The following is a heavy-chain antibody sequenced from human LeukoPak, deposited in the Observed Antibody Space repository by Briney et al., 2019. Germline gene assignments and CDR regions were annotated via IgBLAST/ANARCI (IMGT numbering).Heavy chain of an antibody. CDR1: GFTFSSYW. V-gene: IGHV3-48*01. CDR3: ARMYAILRYYYYYMDV. CDR2: ISSSSSTI. Sequence: GGSLRLSCAASGFTFSSYWMSWVRQAPGKGLEWVSYISSSSSTIYYADSVKGRFTISRDNAKNSLYLQMNSLRAEDTAVYYCARMYAILRYYYYYMDVWGKGTTVTVSS. D-gene: IGHD2-8*01. J-gene: IGHJ6*03.